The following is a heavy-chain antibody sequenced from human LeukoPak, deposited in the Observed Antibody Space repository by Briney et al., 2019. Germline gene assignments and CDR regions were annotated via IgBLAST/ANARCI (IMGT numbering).Heavy chain of an antibody. J-gene: IGHJ3*02. CDR2: INHSGST. Sequence: SETLSLTCTVSGGSISSSSYYWGWIRQPPGKGLEWIGEINHSGSTNYNPSLKSRVTISVDTSKNQFSLKLSSVTAADTAVYYCARGQGAFDIWGQGTMVTVSS. CDR3: ARGQGAFDI. V-gene: IGHV4-39*07. CDR1: GGSISSSSYY.